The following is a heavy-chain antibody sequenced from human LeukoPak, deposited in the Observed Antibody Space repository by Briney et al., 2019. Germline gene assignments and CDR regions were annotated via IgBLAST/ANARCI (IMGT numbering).Heavy chain of an antibody. D-gene: IGHD3-9*01. J-gene: IGHJ3*02. CDR2: ISSSGCTI. Sequence: GGSLRLSCAASGFTFSRYKMNWVRQAPGKGLEWVSYISSSGCTIYYAHSVKGGFTISRDNAKNSLYLQMNSLRAEDTAVYYCARTYYDILTGLDPFPYAFDIWGQGTMVTVSS. CDR3: ARTYYDILTGLDPFPYAFDI. V-gene: IGHV3-48*03. CDR1: GFTFSRYK.